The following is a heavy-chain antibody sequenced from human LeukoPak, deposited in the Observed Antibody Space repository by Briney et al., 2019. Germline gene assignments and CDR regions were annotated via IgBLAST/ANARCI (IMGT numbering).Heavy chain of an antibody. V-gene: IGHV4-61*02. Sequence: NPSETLSLTCTVSDDSISSGSYYWTWIRQPAGKGLEWIGRIHTSGSTNYNPSLKSRVTISVDTSKTQFSLKLTSVTAADTAVYYCARESTTFDYWGQGTLVTVSP. CDR1: DDSISSGSYY. CDR2: IHTSGST. D-gene: IGHD1-26*01. J-gene: IGHJ4*02. CDR3: ARESTTFDY.